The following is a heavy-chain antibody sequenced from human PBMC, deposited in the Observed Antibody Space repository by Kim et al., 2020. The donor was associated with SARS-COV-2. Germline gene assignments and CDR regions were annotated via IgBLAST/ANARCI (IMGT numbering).Heavy chain of an antibody. D-gene: IGHD5-18*01. CDR3: ARRGYNYGFGYFDP. J-gene: IGHJ5*02. V-gene: IGHV4-39*01. Sequence: SQSLRRRVTISVDTSKNQFSLTLSSVTAADTAVYYCARRGYNYGFGYFDPWGQGTLVTVSS.